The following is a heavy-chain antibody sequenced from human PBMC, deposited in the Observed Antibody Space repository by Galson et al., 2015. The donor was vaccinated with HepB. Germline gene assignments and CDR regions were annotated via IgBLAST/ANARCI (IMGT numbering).Heavy chain of an antibody. CDR3: TRPGKLGELLPDYYNYMDV. V-gene: IGHV3-73*01. J-gene: IGHJ6*03. CDR1: GFTFGGSP. CDR2: IRSKVNSYAT. D-gene: IGHD1-26*01. Sequence: SLRLSCAASGFTFGGSPMHWVRQASGKGLEWVGRIRSKVNSYATVYAASVKGRFTISRDDSKNTAYLQMNSLKIEDTAVYYCTRPGKLGELLPDYYNYMDVWGKGTTVTVSS.